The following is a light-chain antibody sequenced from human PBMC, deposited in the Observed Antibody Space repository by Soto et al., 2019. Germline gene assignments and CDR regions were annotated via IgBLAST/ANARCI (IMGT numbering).Light chain of an antibody. Sequence: DIVMTQSPLSLPVTPGEPAYISCRSSQSLLHSNGYNYLDWYLQKPGHSPQLLIYLGSNRASGVHDRFSGSGSGTDFTLKISRVEAEDVGVYYCMQSLQTPWTFGQGTEVEIK. CDR1: QSLLHSNGYNY. J-gene: IGKJ1*01. CDR2: LGS. CDR3: MQSLQTPWT. V-gene: IGKV2-28*01.